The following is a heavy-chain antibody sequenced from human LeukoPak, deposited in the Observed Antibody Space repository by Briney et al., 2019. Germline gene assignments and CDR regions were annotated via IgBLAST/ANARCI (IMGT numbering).Heavy chain of an antibody. CDR3: AKQYSSSWSTIDY. CDR2: TSWNSGSI. CDR1: GFTFDDYA. Sequence: GGSLRLSCAASGFTFDDYAMHWVRQAPGKGLEWVSGTSWNSGSIGYADSVKGRFTISRDNAKNSLYLQMNSLRAEDTALYYCAKQYSSSWSTIDYWGQGTLVTVSS. J-gene: IGHJ4*02. D-gene: IGHD6-13*01. V-gene: IGHV3-9*01.